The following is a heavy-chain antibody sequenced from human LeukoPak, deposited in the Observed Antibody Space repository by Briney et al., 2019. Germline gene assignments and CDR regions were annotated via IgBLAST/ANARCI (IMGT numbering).Heavy chain of an antibody. D-gene: IGHD1-26*01. J-gene: IGHJ4*02. V-gene: IGHV3-23*01. Sequence: GGSLRLSCAASGFTFSTFAMIWVRQPPGKGLEWVSSISASGVMTYYADSVKGRFTVSRDNSKNSLYLQMKSLTAADTAVYYCAKDRSIGTYYTFDHWGQGTLVSVSS. CDR2: ISASGVMT. CDR1: GFTFSTFA. CDR3: AKDRSIGTYYTFDH.